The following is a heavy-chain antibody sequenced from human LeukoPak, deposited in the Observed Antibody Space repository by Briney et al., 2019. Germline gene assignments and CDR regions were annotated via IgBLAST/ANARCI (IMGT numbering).Heavy chain of an antibody. Sequence: GGSLRLSCAASGFTFSSHSMNWVRQAPGKGLEWVSSISSSSSYIYYVESVKGRFTISRDNAKTSLYLQMNSLRAEDTAVYYCARHCSSPSCYEDYYYMDVWGKGTTVTISS. J-gene: IGHJ6*03. CDR3: ARHCSSPSCYEDYYYMDV. CDR2: ISSSSSYI. D-gene: IGHD2-2*01. V-gene: IGHV3-21*01. CDR1: GFTFSSHS.